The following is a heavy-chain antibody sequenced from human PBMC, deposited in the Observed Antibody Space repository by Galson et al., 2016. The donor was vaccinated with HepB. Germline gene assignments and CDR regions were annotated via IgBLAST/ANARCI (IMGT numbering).Heavy chain of an antibody. CDR3: ARHCSRTYCPEGTDAFDV. D-gene: IGHD1-14*01. J-gene: IGHJ3*01. CDR1: DDSIRGSY. Sequence: SETLSLTCTVSDDSIRGSYWSWIRQPPGKGLEWIGYIYSTGSTKYNPSLKSRVAISVDAAKNQFSPQLTSVTTADSAIYFCARHCSRTYCPEGTDAFDVWGQGTLVTVSS. V-gene: IGHV4-59*08. CDR2: IYSTGST.